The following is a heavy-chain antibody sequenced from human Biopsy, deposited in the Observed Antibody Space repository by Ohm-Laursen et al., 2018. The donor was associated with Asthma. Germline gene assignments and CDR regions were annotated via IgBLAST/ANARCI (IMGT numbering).Heavy chain of an antibody. D-gene: IGHD6-19*01. V-gene: IGHV3-53*01. CDR2: IYSGGTS. CDR3: ARGDSNGWSHYYFGY. J-gene: IGHJ4*02. CDR1: GFTVSRDH. Sequence: SLRLSCAASGFTVSRDHMFWVRQAPGKGLEWVSVIYSGGTSDTADSVRGRFTISRDFYKNTLYLQMDSLRAEDTAVYYCARGDSNGWSHYYFGYWGQGTLVTVSS.